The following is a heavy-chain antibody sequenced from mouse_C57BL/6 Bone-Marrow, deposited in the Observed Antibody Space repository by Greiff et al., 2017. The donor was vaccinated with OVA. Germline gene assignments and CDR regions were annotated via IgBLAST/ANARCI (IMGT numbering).Heavy chain of an antibody. Sequence: EVHLVESGPGLVKPSQSLSLTCSVTGYSITSGYYWNWIRQFPGNKLEWMGYISYDGSNNYNPSLKNRISITRDTSKNQFFLKLNSVTTEDTATYYCARRLLLHFDYWGQGTTLTVSS. V-gene: IGHV3-6*01. CDR1: GYSITSGYY. D-gene: IGHD2-10*01. CDR2: ISYDGSN. CDR3: ARRLLLHFDY. J-gene: IGHJ2*01.